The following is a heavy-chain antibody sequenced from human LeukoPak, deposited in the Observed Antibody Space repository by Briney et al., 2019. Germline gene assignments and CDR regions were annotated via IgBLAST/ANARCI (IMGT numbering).Heavy chain of an antibody. CDR1: GGTFSSYA. CDR3: ASIAYSSSWYDRRRPVPAYYYYGMDV. V-gene: IGHV1-69*04. J-gene: IGHJ6*02. CDR2: IIPILGIA. Sequence: EASVKVSCKASGGTFSSYAISWVRQAPGQGLEWMGRIIPILGIANYAQKFQGRVTITADKSTSTAYMELSSLRSEDTAVYYCASIAYSSSWYDRRRPVPAYYYYGMDVWGQGTTVTVSS. D-gene: IGHD6-13*01.